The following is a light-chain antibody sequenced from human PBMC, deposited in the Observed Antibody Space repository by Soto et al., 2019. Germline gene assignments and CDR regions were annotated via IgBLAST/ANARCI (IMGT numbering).Light chain of an antibody. CDR3: QQYKNWPHIT. Sequence: EIVMTQSPATLSVSPGERATLSCRASQSVSGNLAWYQQKPGQAPRLLIYAASTRATGMPAMFSGSGSGTEFNPTISSLQSDDFEVYYCQQYKNWPHITFRPGTKVDI. CDR2: AAS. J-gene: IGKJ3*01. CDR1: QSVSGN. V-gene: IGKV3-15*01.